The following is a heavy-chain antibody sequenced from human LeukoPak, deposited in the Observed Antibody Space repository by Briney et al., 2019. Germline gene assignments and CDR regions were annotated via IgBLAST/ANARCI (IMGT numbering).Heavy chain of an antibody. CDR1: GFTFSSYG. J-gene: IGHJ4*02. CDR2: IRYDGSNK. CDR3: AKDHISAVAGTTGFDY. D-gene: IGHD6-19*01. V-gene: IGHV3-30*02. Sequence: GGSLRLSCAASGFTFSSYGMHWVRQAPGKGLEWVAFIRYDGSNKYYADSVKGRFTISRDKSKNTLYLQMNSLRAEDTAMYYCAKDHISAVAGTTGFDYWGQGTLVTVSS.